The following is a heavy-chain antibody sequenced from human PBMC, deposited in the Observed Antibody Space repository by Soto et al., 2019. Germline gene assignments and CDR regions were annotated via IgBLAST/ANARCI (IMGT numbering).Heavy chain of an antibody. CDR2: ISSTXSYI. CDR3: ARSHCGFGSGYNAFDI. CDR1: RFTFSSYI. Sequence: GGSLRPSSAASRFTFSSYIINSVRQAPGKDLECASSISSTXSYIYYADSVKDRFTISRDNAKNSMYLKMNSLRAEDTAVYYCARSHCGFGSGYNAFDIGGQGTMVTVSS. D-gene: IGHD3-3*01. V-gene: IGHV3-21*01. J-gene: IGHJ3*02.